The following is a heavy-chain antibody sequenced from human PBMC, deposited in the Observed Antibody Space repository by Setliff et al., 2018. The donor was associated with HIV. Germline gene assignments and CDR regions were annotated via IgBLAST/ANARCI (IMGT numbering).Heavy chain of an antibody. CDR1: GYTFTSYY. CDR3: AKEGDRYGLDLDY. J-gene: IGHJ4*02. CDR2: INPGNGNI. D-gene: IGHD5-18*01. Sequence: ASVKVSCKASGYTFTSYYMHWVRQAPGQRLEWMGWINPGNGNIKYSQKFQGRVTITRDTSASTAYMELSSLRSEDTAVYYCAKEGDRYGLDLDYWGQGTLVTVSS. V-gene: IGHV1-3*01.